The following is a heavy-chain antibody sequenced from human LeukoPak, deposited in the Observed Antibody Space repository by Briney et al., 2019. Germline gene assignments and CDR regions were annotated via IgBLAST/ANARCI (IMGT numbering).Heavy chain of an antibody. Sequence: GGSLRLSCAASEFTVSKFWMHWVRHAPGKGLVWVSGINGDGRTTTYADSVKGRFTVSRDNAKNTLYLQMKSLRAEDTAIYYCARGNYYGMDVWGQGTTVTVSS. J-gene: IGHJ6*02. CDR1: EFTVSKFW. CDR3: ARGNYYGMDV. CDR2: INGDGRTT. D-gene: IGHD2/OR15-2a*01. V-gene: IGHV3-74*01.